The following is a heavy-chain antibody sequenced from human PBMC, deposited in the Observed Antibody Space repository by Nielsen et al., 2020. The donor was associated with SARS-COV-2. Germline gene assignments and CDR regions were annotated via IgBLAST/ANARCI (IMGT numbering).Heavy chain of an antibody. Sequence: SLKISCAASGFTFDGYAMHWVRQAPGKGLEWVSGISWNSGSIGYADSVKGRFTISRDNAKNSLYLQMNSLRAEDTALYYCAKDWYYYDSSGSFDYWGQGTLVTVSS. CDR2: ISWNSGSI. D-gene: IGHD3-22*01. V-gene: IGHV3-9*01. CDR1: GFTFDGYA. CDR3: AKDWYYYDSSGSFDY. J-gene: IGHJ4*02.